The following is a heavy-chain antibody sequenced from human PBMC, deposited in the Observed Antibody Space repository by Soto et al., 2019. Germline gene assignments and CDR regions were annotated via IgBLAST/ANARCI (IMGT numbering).Heavy chain of an antibody. D-gene: IGHD2-15*01. CDR3: AHKGGRGAGMDV. J-gene: IGHJ6*02. CDR2: IYWDDDE. Sequence: VSGPTLVNPTQTLTLTCTFSGFSLSTSGVGVGWIRQPPGKVLEWLALIYWDDDERYSASLKSRLTVTKDTAKNQVVLTMTNMDPVDTATYYCAHKGGRGAGMDVWGQGTTVTVSS. V-gene: IGHV2-5*02. CDR1: GFSLSTSGVG.